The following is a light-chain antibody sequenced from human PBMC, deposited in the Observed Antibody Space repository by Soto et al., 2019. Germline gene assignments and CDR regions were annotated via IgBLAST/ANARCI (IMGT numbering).Light chain of an antibody. V-gene: IGKV1-5*03. J-gene: IGKJ1*01. CDR1: RTIRGW. CDR2: KAS. CDR3: QQYNSFIWT. Sequence: IPMTKSPATMSGSVGDRVNVTCRASRTIRGWLAWYQQKPGKAPELLISKASNLDSGVPSRFSGSGSGTEFNLTISSLQPEDFATYYCQQYNSFIWTFGQGTKVDI.